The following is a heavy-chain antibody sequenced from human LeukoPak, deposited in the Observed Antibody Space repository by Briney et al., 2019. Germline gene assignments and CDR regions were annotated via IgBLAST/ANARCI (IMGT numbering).Heavy chain of an antibody. D-gene: IGHD6-25*01. CDR1: GGSFRGYY. CDR2: INHSGST. V-gene: IGHV4-34*01. Sequence: SETLSLTCAVYGGSFRGYYWSWLRQPPGKGLEWIGEINHSGSTNYNPSLKSRVTISVDTSKNQFSLKLSSVTAADTAVYYCARSGYPFDYWGQGTLVTVSS. J-gene: IGHJ4*02. CDR3: ARSGYPFDY.